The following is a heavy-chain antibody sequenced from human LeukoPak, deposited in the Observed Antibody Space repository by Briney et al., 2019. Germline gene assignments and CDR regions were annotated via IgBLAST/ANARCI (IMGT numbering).Heavy chain of an antibody. CDR2: INHSGST. CDR3: ARRRSWGRGVTFDY. J-gene: IGHJ4*02. V-gene: IGHV4-34*01. D-gene: IGHD3-10*01. Sequence: SETLSLTCAVYGGSFSGYYWSWIRQPPGKGLEWIGEINHSGSTNYNPSLKSRVTISVDTSKNQFSLKLSSVTAADTAVYYCARRRSWGRGVTFDYWGQGTLVTVSS. CDR1: GGSFSGYY.